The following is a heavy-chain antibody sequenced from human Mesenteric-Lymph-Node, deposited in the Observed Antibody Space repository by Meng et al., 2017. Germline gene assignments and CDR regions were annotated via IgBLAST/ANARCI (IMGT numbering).Heavy chain of an antibody. CDR3: AKDTSSIAVAGTFDY. CDR2: ISGSGSNT. J-gene: IGHJ4*02. V-gene: IGHV3-23*01. Sequence: GESLKISCAASGFTFSIYGMSWVRQAPGKGLEWVSAISGSGSNTYYADSVKGRFTISRDNSKNTLYLQMSSLGADDTAVYYCAKDTSSIAVAGTFDYWGQGTLVTVSS. CDR1: GFTFSIYG. D-gene: IGHD6-19*01.